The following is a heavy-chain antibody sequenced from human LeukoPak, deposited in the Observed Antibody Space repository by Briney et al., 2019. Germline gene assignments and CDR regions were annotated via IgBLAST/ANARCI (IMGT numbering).Heavy chain of an antibody. CDR2: INHSGST. J-gene: IGHJ5*02. V-gene: IGHV4-34*01. Sequence: PSETLSLTCAVYGGSLSGYYWSWIRQPPGKGLEWIGEINHSGSTNYDPSLKSRVTISVDTSKNQFSLKLSSVTAADTAVYYCARGGFVVAATPLNRFDPWGQGTLVTVSS. CDR1: GGSLSGYY. D-gene: IGHD2-15*01. CDR3: ARGGFVVAATPLNRFDP.